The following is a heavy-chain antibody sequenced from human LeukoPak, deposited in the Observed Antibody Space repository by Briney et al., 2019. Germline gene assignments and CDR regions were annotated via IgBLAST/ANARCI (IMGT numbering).Heavy chain of an antibody. Sequence: GGSLRLSCAASGFTFSSYGMHWVRQAPGKGLEWVAVISYDGSNKYYADSVKGRFTISRDNSKNTLYLQMNSLRAEDTAVYYCARTPFAAAYLADWGQGTLVTVSS. CDR2: ISYDGSNK. V-gene: IGHV3-30*03. J-gene: IGHJ4*02. CDR3: ARTPFAAAYLAD. CDR1: GFTFSSYG. D-gene: IGHD6-13*01.